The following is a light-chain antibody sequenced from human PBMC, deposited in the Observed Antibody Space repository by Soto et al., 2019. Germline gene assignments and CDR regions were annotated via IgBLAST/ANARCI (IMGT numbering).Light chain of an antibody. CDR2: DAT. CDR1: QSVSSNY. V-gene: IGKV3D-20*02. Sequence: EIGVTQSPAALSLSIGERATLSCRASQSVSSNYLAWYQHKPGKAPRLLIYDATDWVTGIPARFSGSGSGTDFTLTISSLQPDDFAVYYCQQHRSCHITFGQGTRLEIK. CDR3: QQHRSCHIT. J-gene: IGKJ5*01.